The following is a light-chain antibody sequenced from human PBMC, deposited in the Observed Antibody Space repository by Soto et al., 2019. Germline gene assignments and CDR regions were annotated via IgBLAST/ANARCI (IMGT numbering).Light chain of an antibody. J-gene: IGLJ2*01. Sequence: QSALTQPRSVSGSPGQSVTISATGTSSDVGAYHHVSWYQQHPGKAPKLIIYDVDKRPSGVPDRFSGSKSGNTASLTISGLQAEDEADYYCSSYTSSSTPVVFGGGTKLTVL. CDR2: DVD. V-gene: IGLV2-11*01. CDR3: SSYTSSSTPVV. CDR1: SSDVGAYHH.